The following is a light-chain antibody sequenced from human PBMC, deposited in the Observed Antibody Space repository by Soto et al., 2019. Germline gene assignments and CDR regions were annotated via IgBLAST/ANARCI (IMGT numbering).Light chain of an antibody. CDR2: EDT. CDR3: ASYTTSPALV. CDR1: SSDIGGHNY. V-gene: IGLV2-14*01. Sequence: QSALTQHASVSGSPGQSITFSCTGTSSDIGGHNYVSWYQQHPGKAPKHIIYEDTKRPSGVSNRLSGSKSGNTASLTISGLQAEDEADYYCASYTTSPALVFGTATNVTVL. J-gene: IGLJ1*01.